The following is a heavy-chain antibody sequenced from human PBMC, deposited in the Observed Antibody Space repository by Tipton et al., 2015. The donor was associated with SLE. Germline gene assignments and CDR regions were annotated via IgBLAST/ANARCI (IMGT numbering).Heavy chain of an antibody. J-gene: IGHJ6*02. CDR2: IYYSGST. Sequence: TLSLTCTVSGGSISSSSYYWGWIRQPPGKGLEWIGSIYYSGSTYYNPSLKSRVTISVDTSKNQFSLKLRSVTAADTAVYYCARRPPAWNYYYGMDVWGQGTTVTVSS. CDR3: ARRPPAWNYYYGMDV. V-gene: IGHV4-39*07. CDR1: GGSISSSSYY. D-gene: IGHD2-2*01.